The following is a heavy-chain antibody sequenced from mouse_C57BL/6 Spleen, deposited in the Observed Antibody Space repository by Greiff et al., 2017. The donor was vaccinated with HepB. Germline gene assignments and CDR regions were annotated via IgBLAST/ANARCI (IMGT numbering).Heavy chain of an antibody. Sequence: VKLQESGAELVKPGASVKMSCKASGYTFTSYWITWVKQRPGQGLEWIGDIYPGSGSTNYNEKFKSKATLTVDTSSSTAYMQLSSLTSEDSAVYYCARRLREGAMDYWGQGTSVTVSS. J-gene: IGHJ4*01. CDR2: IYPGSGST. V-gene: IGHV1-55*01. CDR3: ARRLREGAMDY. CDR1: GYTFTSYW. D-gene: IGHD1-1*01.